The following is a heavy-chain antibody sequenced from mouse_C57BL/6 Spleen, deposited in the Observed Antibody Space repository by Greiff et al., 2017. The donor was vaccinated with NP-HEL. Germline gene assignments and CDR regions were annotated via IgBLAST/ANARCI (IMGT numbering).Heavy chain of an antibody. D-gene: IGHD2-4*01. CDR2: INYDGSST. J-gene: IGHJ2*01. V-gene: IGHV5-16*02. Sequence: DVKLVESEGGLVQPGSSMKLSCTASGFTFSDYYMAWVRQVPEKGLEWVANINYDGSSTYYLDSLKSRFIISRDNAKNILYLQMSSLKSEDTATYYCARRYYDYDEFSYYFDYWGQGTTLTVSS. CDR3: ARRYYDYDEFSYYFDY. CDR1: GFTFSDYY.